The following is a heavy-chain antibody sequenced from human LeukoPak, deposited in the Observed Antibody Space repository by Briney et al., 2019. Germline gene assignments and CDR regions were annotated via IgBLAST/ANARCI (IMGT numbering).Heavy chain of an antibody. CDR3: ARGGRATYGMDV. CDR1: GGSISSYY. Sequence: PSETLSLTCTVSGGSISSYYWSWIRQPPGKGLEWIGYIYYSGSTYYNPSLKSRVTISVDTSKNQFSLKLSSVTAADTAVYYCARGGRATYGMDVWGQGTTVTVSS. V-gene: IGHV4-30-4*08. J-gene: IGHJ6*02. D-gene: IGHD1-26*01. CDR2: IYYSGST.